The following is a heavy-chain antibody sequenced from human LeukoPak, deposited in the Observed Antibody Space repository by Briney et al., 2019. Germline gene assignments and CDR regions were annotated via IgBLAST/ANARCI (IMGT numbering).Heavy chain of an antibody. D-gene: IGHD3-3*01. CDR3: ARGRRGTYYDFWSGSAYFDY. Sequence: PSETLSLTCTVSGGSSSSGAYSWSWIRQHPGKGLEWIGNIHDSGSTYYNPSLKSRVTISVDTSKNQFSLKLSSVTAADTAVYYCARGRRGTYYDFWSGSAYFDYWGQGTLVTVSS. J-gene: IGHJ4*02. CDR2: IHDSGST. V-gene: IGHV4-31*03. CDR1: GGSSSSGAYS.